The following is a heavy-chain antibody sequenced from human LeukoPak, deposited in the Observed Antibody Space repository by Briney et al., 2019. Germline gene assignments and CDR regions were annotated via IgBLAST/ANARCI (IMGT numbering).Heavy chain of an antibody. CDR1: GASISSSYW. V-gene: IGHV4-4*02. J-gene: IGHJ6*03. D-gene: IGHD4-17*01. CDR2: IYHSGST. CDR3: ARGPDYGDYYYYYYMDV. Sequence: SETLSLTCAVSGASISSSYWWSWVRQPPGKGLEWIGEIYHSGSTNYNPSLKSRVTISVDTSKNQFSLKLSSVTAADTAVYYCARGPDYGDYYYYYYMDVWGKGTTVTVSS.